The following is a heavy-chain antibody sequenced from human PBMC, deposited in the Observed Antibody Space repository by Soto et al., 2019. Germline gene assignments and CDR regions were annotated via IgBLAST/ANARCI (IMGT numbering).Heavy chain of an antibody. J-gene: IGHJ6*02. V-gene: IGHV4-30-4*01. CDR1: CGSISSGDYY. CDR2: IYYSGST. CDR3: AREGRAPYYYYGMDV. Sequence: SETLSLTCTVSCGSISSGDYYWSWIRQPPGKGLEWIGYIYYSGSTYYNPSLKSRVTISVDTSKNQFSLKLSSVTAADTAVYYCAREGRAPYYYYGMDVWGQGTTVTVSS.